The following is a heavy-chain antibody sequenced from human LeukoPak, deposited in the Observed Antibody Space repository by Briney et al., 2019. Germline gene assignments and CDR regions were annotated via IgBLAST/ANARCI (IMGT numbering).Heavy chain of an antibody. CDR2: INSDGTGI. J-gene: IGHJ4*02. D-gene: IGHD5/OR15-5a*01. CDR1: GFSFSTTW. CDR3: ARDHYYSVDY. Sequence: GGSLRLSCVASGFSFSTTWMHWFRQAPGKGLVWASRINSDGTGIIYADSVKGRFTISRDNAKNTLFLQMNSLRAEDTAVYSCARDHYYSVDYWGQGTLVTVSS. V-gene: IGHV3-74*01.